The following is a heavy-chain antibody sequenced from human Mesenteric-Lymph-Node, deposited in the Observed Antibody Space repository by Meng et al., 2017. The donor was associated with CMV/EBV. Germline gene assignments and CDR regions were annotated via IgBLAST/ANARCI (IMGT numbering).Heavy chain of an antibody. CDR2: FNPKDDET. CDR1: GFRLNEFS. V-gene: IGHV1-24*01. Sequence: VSVKVSCKASGFRLNEFSVHWGRQAPGKGLEWMGGFNPKDDETRYAQKFQARVTITEDTSTDTAYMAQSSLRSDDSAVYYCATGPIHYYCGIDLWGQGTTVTVSS. CDR3: ATGPIHYYCGIDL. J-gene: IGHJ6*02.